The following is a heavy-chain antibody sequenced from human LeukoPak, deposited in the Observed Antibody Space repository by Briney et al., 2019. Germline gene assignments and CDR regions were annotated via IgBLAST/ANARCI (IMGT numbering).Heavy chain of an antibody. Sequence: SETLSLTCTVSGYSVSSGYYWGWIRQPPGKGLEWIGSIYHSGSTYYNPSLKSRVTISVDTSKNQFSLKLSSVTAADTAVYYCARDNSFSGSYPLSWGQGTLVTVSS. D-gene: IGHD3-10*01. J-gene: IGHJ4*02. CDR3: ARDNSFSGSYPLS. CDR1: GYSVSSGYY. CDR2: IYHSGST. V-gene: IGHV4-38-2*02.